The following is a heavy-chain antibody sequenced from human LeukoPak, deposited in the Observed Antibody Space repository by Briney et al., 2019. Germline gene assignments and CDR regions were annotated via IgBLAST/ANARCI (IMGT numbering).Heavy chain of an antibody. CDR1: GGSISSYY. D-gene: IGHD6-19*01. CDR2: IYSSGST. Sequence: SETLSLTCTGSGGSISSYYWSWIRQPPGKGLEWIGYIYSSGSTNYNPSLESRVTISVDTSKNQFSLKLSSVTAADTAVYYCARRGYSTGWYYFDYWGQGTLVTVSS. J-gene: IGHJ4*02. CDR3: ARRGYSTGWYYFDY. V-gene: IGHV4-59*08.